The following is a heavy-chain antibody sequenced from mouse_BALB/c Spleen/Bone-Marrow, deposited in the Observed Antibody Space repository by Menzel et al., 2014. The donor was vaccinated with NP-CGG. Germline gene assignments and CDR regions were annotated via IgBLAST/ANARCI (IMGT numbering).Heavy chain of an antibody. CDR1: GYTFTSYR. CDR2: INPSTGYT. Sequence: QVQLKQSGAELAKPGASVKMSCKASGYTFTSYRMHWVKQRPGQGLEWIGYINPSTGYTEYNQKFKDKATLTANKSSSTAYMQLSSLTSEDSAVYYCASTTVVDYWGQGTTLTVSS. V-gene: IGHV1-4*01. CDR3: ASTTVVDY. D-gene: IGHD1-1*01. J-gene: IGHJ2*01.